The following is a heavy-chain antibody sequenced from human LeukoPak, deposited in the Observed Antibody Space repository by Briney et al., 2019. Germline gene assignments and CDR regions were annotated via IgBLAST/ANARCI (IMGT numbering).Heavy chain of an antibody. D-gene: IGHD5-18*01. V-gene: IGHV3-30*04. CDR2: MSYDGFSK. CDR3: ARDIGYSYGSPEYYYYYYGMDV. CDR1: GIAFSNSI. Sequence: GGSLRLSCVASGIAFSNSIMHWVRQAPGKGLEWVSAMSYDGFSKYYADSMKGRLTISRDDSKNTVYLQMKSLRPEDTAVYYCARDIGYSYGSPEYYYYYYGMDVWGQGTTVTVSS. J-gene: IGHJ6*02.